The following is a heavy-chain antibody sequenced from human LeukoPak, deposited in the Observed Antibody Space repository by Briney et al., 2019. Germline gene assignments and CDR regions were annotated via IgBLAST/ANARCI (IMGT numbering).Heavy chain of an antibody. J-gene: IGHJ4*02. D-gene: IGHD5-18*01. CDR2: IYHSGST. V-gene: IGHV4-4*02. CDR3: AGRYSYGYVGY. Sequence: SETLSLTCAVSGGSISSSNWWSWIRQPPGKGLEWIGEIYHSGSTNYNPSLKSRVTISVDKSKNQFSLKLTSVTAADTAVYYCAGRYSYGYVGYWGQGTLVTVSS. CDR1: GGSISSSNW.